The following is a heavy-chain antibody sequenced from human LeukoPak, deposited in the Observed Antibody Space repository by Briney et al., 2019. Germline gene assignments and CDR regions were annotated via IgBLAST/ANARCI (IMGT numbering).Heavy chain of an antibody. J-gene: IGHJ4*02. CDR3: ARDQYDTWSRRGNFDS. CDR2: IIPIFGTA. D-gene: IGHD3-3*01. V-gene: IGHV1-69*13. CDR1: GYTFTSYY. Sequence: SVKVSCKASGYTFTSYYMHWVRQAPGQGLEWMGGIIPIFGTANYAQKFQGRVTITADESTSTAYMELSSLRAEDTAVFYCARDQYDTWSRRGNFDSWGQGTLVIVSS.